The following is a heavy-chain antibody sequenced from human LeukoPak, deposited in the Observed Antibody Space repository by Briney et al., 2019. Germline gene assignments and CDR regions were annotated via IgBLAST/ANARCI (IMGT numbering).Heavy chain of an antibody. J-gene: IGHJ3*02. D-gene: IGHD6-6*01. CDR3: ARGPRGSSRDRDAFDI. CDR2: ISAYNGNT. Sequence: ASVMVSCKASGYTFTSYGISWVRQAPGQGLEWMGWISAYNGNTNYAQKLQGRVTMTTDTSTSTAYMELRSLRSDDTAVYYCARGPRGSSRDRDAFDIWGQGTMVTVSS. V-gene: IGHV1-18*01. CDR1: GYTFTSYG.